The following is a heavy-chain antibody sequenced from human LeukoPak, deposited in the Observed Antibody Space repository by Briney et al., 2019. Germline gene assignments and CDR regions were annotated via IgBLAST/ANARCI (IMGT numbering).Heavy chain of an antibody. Sequence: SETLSLTCAVSGYSISSGYYWGWIRQPPGKGVEWIGSIYHSGSTYYNPSLKSRVTISVDTSKNQFSLKLSSVTAADTAVYYCARRLEWLDDAFDIWGQGTMVTVSS. CDR2: IYHSGST. D-gene: IGHD3-3*01. CDR1: GYSISSGYY. CDR3: ARRLEWLDDAFDI. J-gene: IGHJ3*02. V-gene: IGHV4-38-2*01.